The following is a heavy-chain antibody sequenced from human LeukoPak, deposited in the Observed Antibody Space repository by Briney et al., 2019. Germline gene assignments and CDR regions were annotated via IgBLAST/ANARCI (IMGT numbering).Heavy chain of an antibody. Sequence: ASVKVSCKASGYTFTSYGISWVRQAPGQGLEWMGWISAYNGNTDYAQRLQGRVTMTRDTSTSTAYMELRSLRSDDTAVYYCARMVPAWVLDYWGQGTLVTVSS. J-gene: IGHJ4*02. D-gene: IGHD2-15*01. CDR3: ARMVPAWVLDY. CDR2: ISAYNGNT. CDR1: GYTFTSYG. V-gene: IGHV1-18*01.